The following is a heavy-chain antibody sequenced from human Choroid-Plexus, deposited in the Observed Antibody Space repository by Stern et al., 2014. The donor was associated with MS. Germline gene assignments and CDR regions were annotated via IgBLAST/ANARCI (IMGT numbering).Heavy chain of an antibody. CDR3: ARDQRGITIFGVVTDYYYLGMDV. J-gene: IGHJ6*02. CDR2: ANPNPGGT. V-gene: IGHV1-2*02. D-gene: IGHD3-3*01. Sequence: QVQLVQSGAEVKKPGASVKVSCKTSGYIFTGYYIHWVRQAPGQGLEWMAWANPNPGGTKYAKNFQGRVTLSKDPSISTAYVELSSLTSDDTAVYYCARDQRGITIFGVVTDYYYLGMDVWGQGTTVTVSS. CDR1: GYIFTGYY.